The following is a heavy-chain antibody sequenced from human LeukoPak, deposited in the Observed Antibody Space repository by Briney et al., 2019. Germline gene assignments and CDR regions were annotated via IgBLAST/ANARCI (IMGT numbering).Heavy chain of an antibody. CDR2: INAGNGNT. CDR1: GYTFTSYA. Sequence: GASVKVSCKASGYTFTSYAMHLGRQAPGQRLEWMGWINAGNGNTKYSQKFQGRVTITRDTSASTAYMDLSSLRSEDTAVYYCAREIDRDGYNRFFDYWGQGILVTVSS. J-gene: IGHJ4*02. CDR3: AREIDRDGYNRFFDY. D-gene: IGHD5-24*01. V-gene: IGHV1-3*01.